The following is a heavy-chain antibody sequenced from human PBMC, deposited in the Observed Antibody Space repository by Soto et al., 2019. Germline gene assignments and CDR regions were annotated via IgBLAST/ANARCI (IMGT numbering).Heavy chain of an antibody. J-gene: IGHJ6*02. D-gene: IGHD2-21*02. Sequence: GESLKISCKGSGYSFTSYWISWVRQMPGKGLEWMGRIDPSDSYTNYSPSFQGHVTISADKSISTAYLQWSSLKASDTAMYYCASAYCGGDCYSDYYGMDVWGQGTTVTVSS. V-gene: IGHV5-10-1*01. CDR1: GYSFTSYW. CDR3: ASAYCGGDCYSDYYGMDV. CDR2: IDPSDSYT.